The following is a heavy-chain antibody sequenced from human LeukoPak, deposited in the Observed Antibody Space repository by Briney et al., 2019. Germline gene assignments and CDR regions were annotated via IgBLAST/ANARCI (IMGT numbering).Heavy chain of an antibody. D-gene: IGHD3-10*01. CDR1: GGTFSSYA. Sequence: VASVKVSCKASGGTFSSYAISWVRQAPGQGLEWMGGIIPIFGTANYAQKFQGRVTITTDESTSTAYMELSSLRSEDTAVYYCARGPPQRPGAVTYYYMDVWGKGTTVTVSS. V-gene: IGHV1-69*05. J-gene: IGHJ6*03. CDR2: IIPIFGTA. CDR3: ARGPPQRPGAVTYYYMDV.